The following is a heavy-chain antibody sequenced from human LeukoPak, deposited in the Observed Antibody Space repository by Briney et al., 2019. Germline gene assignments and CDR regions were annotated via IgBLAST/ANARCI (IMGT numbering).Heavy chain of an antibody. Sequence: GESLKISCKGSGYRFTHYWIGWVRQMPGKGLEWMGIIYPGDFDTRYSPSFQGQVTISADKSITTAYLQWSSLKASDTAMYYCARHARSSYDIVTGYDWTRNNWFDPWGQGTLVTVSS. J-gene: IGHJ5*02. D-gene: IGHD3-9*01. V-gene: IGHV5-51*01. CDR3: ARHARSSYDIVTGYDWTRNNWFDP. CDR2: IYPGDFDT. CDR1: GYRFTHYW.